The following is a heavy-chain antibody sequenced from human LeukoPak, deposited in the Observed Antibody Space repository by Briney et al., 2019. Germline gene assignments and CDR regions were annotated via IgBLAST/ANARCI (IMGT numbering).Heavy chain of an antibody. CDR1: GFTFSSYA. D-gene: IGHD6-19*01. CDR2: ISGSGGST. CDR3: AKETYSSGWYPYFDY. Sequence: GGSLRLSCVASGFTFSSYAMSWVRQAPGKGLEWVSGISGSGGSTYYADSVKGRFTISGDNSKNTLFLQMNSLRAEDTAVYYCAKETYSSGWYPYFDYWGQGTLVTVSP. V-gene: IGHV3-23*01. J-gene: IGHJ4*02.